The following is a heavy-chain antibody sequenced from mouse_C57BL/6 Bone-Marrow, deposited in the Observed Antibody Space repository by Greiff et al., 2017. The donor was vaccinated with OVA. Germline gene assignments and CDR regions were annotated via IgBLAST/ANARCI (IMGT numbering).Heavy chain of an antibody. Sequence: EVQVVESGGGLVQPGGSLKLSCAASGFTFSDYYMYWVRQTPEKRLEWVAYISNGGGSTYYPDTVKGRFTISRDNAKNTLYLQMSRLKSEDTAMYYCARRGITTRDWYFDVWGTGTTVTVSS. J-gene: IGHJ1*03. CDR1: GFTFSDYY. CDR2: ISNGGGST. V-gene: IGHV5-12*01. D-gene: IGHD2-4*01. CDR3: ARRGITTRDWYFDV.